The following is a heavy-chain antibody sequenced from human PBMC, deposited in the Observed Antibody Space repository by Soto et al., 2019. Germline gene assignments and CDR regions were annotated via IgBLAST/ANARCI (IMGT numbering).Heavy chain of an antibody. V-gene: IGHV3-21*01. CDR2: ISSSSSYV. CDR3: ARDFSDPIYYDSSGYYLDV. J-gene: IGHJ6*02. D-gene: IGHD3-22*01. Sequence: PGGSLRLSCGASGFTFSGYSMNWVREAPGKGLEWVSSISSSSSYVYYADSVNGRFTISRDNAKNSLYLQMNSLRAEDTAVYYCARDFSDPIYYDSSGYYLDVWGQGTTVTVSS. CDR1: GFTFSGYS.